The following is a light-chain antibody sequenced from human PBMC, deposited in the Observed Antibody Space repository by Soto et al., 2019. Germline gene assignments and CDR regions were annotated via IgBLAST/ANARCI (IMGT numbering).Light chain of an antibody. J-gene: IGLJ1*01. CDR1: SSDVGGYNY. Sequence: QSALTQPASVSGSPGQSITISCTGTSSDVGGYNYVSWYQQHPGKAPKVMIYEVSNRPSGVSNRFSGSKSGNTASLTISGLQAEDEADYYCQSYDSSLSGSNVFGTGTQLTVL. CDR3: QSYDSSLSGSNV. V-gene: IGLV2-14*01. CDR2: EVS.